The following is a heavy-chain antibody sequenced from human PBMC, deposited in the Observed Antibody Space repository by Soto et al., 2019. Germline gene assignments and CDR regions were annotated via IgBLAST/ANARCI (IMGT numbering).Heavy chain of an antibody. Sequence: PGGSLRLSCVASGFTFTNFWMSWVRQAPGKGLEWVANIKGDGSEKRYVDSVKGRFTISRDNAKNSVYLQMNSLRVEDTALYYCGRDEVRNGVGVWGPGTKVTVS. CDR3: GRDEVRNGVGV. CDR2: IKGDGSEK. J-gene: IGHJ6*02. CDR1: GFTFTNFW. V-gene: IGHV3-7*03.